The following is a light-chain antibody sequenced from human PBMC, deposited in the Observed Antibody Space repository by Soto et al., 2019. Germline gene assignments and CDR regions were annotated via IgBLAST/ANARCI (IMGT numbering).Light chain of an antibody. J-gene: IGKJ4*01. Sequence: DIQMTQSPSSLSASVGVRVTITCRASQSISNFLNWYRQKPGKAPKLLIYAASSLQSGVPSRFSGSGSGTDFTLTISSLQPEDFATYYCQQSYSTPLTFGGGTKVDI. CDR3: QQSYSTPLT. CDR2: AAS. V-gene: IGKV1-39*01. CDR1: QSISNF.